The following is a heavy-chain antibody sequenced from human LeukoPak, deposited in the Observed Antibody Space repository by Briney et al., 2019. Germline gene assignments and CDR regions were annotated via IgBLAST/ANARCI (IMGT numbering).Heavy chain of an antibody. CDR2: THYTGET. D-gene: IGHD3-10*01. V-gene: IGHV4-59*11. Sequence: SETLSLTCNVSGDSISGPYWDWIRQSPGRGLEWIGYTHYTGETNYNPSLKSRLTMSVDTSNNQVYLRLSSVTAADTAVYYCGRNLGSGSDHWGQGTLVTVSS. J-gene: IGHJ4*02. CDR1: GDSISGPY. CDR3: GRNLGSGSDH.